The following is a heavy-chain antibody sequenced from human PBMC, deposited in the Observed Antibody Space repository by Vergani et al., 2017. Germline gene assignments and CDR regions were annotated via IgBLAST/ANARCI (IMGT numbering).Heavy chain of an antibody. CDR3: ARESVTVTTNGFDP. V-gene: IGHV1-2*02. CDR2: INPNSGGT. CDR1: GYTFSSYY. D-gene: IGHD4-17*01. Sequence: QVQLVQSGAEVKKPGASVKVSCKASGYTFSSYYMHWVRQAPGQGLEWMGWINPNSGGTNYAQKFQVRVTMTRDTSISTAYMVLSRLRSDDTAVYYCARESVTVTTNGFDPWGQGTLVTVSS. J-gene: IGHJ5*02.